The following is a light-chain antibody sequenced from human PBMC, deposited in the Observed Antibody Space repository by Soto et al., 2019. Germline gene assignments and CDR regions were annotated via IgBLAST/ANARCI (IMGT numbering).Light chain of an antibody. CDR3: QQRSNWPGT. CDR1: QSVSSY. V-gene: IGKV3-11*01. J-gene: IGKJ3*01. Sequence: EIVLTQSPATLSLSPGERATLSCRASQSVSSYLAWYQQKPGQAPRLLIYDASNRATGIPARFSGSGSGTDFTLPISSLEPEDFAVYYCQQRSNWPGTFGPGTKVDIK. CDR2: DAS.